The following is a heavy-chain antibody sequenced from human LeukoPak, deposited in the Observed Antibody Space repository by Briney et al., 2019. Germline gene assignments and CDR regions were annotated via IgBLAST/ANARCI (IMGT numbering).Heavy chain of an antibody. D-gene: IGHD3-16*01. V-gene: IGHV4-30-2*01. CDR2: IYHSGST. J-gene: IGHJ5*02. CDR1: GGSISSGGYS. Sequence: SETLSLTCAVSGGSISSGGYSWSWIRQPPGKGLEWIGYIYHSGSTYYNPSLKGRVTISVDRSKNQFSLKLSSVTAADTAVYYCARAGPFNAVDPWGQGTLVTVSS. CDR3: ARAGPFNAVDP.